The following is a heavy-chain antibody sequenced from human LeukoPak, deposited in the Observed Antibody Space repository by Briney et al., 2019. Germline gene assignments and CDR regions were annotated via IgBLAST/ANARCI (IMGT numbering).Heavy chain of an antibody. J-gene: IGHJ5*02. V-gene: IGHV4-38-2*02. D-gene: IGHD1-14*01. Sequence: SETLSLTCIVSNYSISSGSYWTWIRQPPGRGLEWIGGIYHIGYTFYNPSLKSRVTISVDTSKNEFSLKLNSVTAADTALYYCAREGTVRWFDRWGQGTLVTVYS. CDR1: NYSISSGSY. CDR2: IYHIGYT. CDR3: AREGTVRWFDR.